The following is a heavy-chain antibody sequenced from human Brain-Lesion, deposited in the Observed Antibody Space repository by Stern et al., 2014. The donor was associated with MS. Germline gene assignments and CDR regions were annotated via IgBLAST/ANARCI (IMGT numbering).Heavy chain of an antibody. CDR2: IKQDGSEK. V-gene: IGHV3-7*01. CDR3: ARRQGGYFDTTGHDY. J-gene: IGHJ4*02. Sequence: EVQLVESGGGLVQPGGSLRLSCADSGVTFSSSWMSWVRQAPGKGLEWVANIKQDGSEKYYLGSVKGRFIISRDNAKNSLYLQMHSLRAEDTAVYYCARRQGGYFDTTGHDYWGQGTLVTVSS. CDR1: GVTFSSSW. D-gene: IGHD3-22*01.